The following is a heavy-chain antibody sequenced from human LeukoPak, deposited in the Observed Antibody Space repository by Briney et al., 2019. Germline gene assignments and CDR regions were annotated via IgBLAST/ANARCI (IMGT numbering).Heavy chain of an antibody. CDR1: GGSISSNSYY. J-gene: IGHJ4*02. CDR2: IYYSGST. V-gene: IGHV4-39*01. CDR3: ARMLRTVWELPYY. D-gene: IGHD1-26*01. Sequence: PSETLSLTCAVSGGSISSNSYYWGWIRQPPGKGLEWIGSIYYSGSTYYNPSLKSRVTISVDTSKNQFSLKLSSVTAADTAVYYCARMLRTVWELPYYWGQGTLVTVSS.